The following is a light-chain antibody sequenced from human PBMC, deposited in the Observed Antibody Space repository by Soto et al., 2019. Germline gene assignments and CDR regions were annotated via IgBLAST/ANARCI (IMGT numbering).Light chain of an antibody. CDR3: QQLSRYPLT. Sequence: DIQLTQSPSFLSASVGDTVTITCRASQALSNYLAWYQQKPGKAPDLLIYSASTLQSGVPSRFSGSGSGTEFSLTIRALQPEDFATYYGQQLSRYPLTFGGGTKVEIK. J-gene: IGKJ4*01. CDR2: SAS. CDR1: QALSNY. V-gene: IGKV1-9*01.